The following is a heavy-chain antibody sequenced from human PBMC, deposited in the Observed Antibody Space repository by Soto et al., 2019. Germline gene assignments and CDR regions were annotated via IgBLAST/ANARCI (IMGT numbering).Heavy chain of an antibody. J-gene: IGHJ6*02. CDR1: SFSISSGYY. D-gene: IGHD2-8*01. Sequence: PSETLSLTCAVSSFSISSGYYWSWIRQHPGKGLEWLGYIYYSGSTYYNPSLKSRVTISVDTSKNQFSLELSSVTAADTAVYYCARDWEVYAPGPYGMDVWGQGTTVTVSS. CDR2: IYYSGST. CDR3: ARDWEVYAPGPYGMDV. V-gene: IGHV4-30-4*01.